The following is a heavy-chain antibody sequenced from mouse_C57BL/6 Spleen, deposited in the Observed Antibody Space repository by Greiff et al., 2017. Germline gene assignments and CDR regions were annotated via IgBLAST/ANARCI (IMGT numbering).Heavy chain of an antibody. J-gene: IGHJ3*01. CDR1: GYTFTSYW. CDR2: IYPSDSET. CDR3: ARIARVGFAY. D-gene: IGHD1-1*01. V-gene: IGHV1-61*01. Sequence: QVQLQQPGAELVRPGSSVKLSCKASGYTFTSYWMDWVKQRPGQGLEWIGNIYPSDSETPYNQKFKDKATVTVDKSSSTAYMQLRSLTSEDSAVYYCARIARVGFAYWGQGTLVTVSA.